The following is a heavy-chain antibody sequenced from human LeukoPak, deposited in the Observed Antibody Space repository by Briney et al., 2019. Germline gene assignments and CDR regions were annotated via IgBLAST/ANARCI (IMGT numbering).Heavy chain of an antibody. Sequence: SVKVSCKASGGTFSSYAISWVRQAPGQGLEWMGGIIPIFGTANYAQKFQGRVTITADKSTSTAYMELSSLRSEDTAVYYCAKRDNVYYYYGMGVWGKGTTVTVSS. CDR3: AKRDNVYYYYGMGV. D-gene: IGHD1-14*01. V-gene: IGHV1-69*06. J-gene: IGHJ6*04. CDR1: GGTFSSYA. CDR2: IIPIFGTA.